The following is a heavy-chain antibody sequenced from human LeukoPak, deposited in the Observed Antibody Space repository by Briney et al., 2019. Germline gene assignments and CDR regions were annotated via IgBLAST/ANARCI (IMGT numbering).Heavy chain of an antibody. CDR2: TYYRSQWYN. D-gene: IGHD2-2*01. J-gene: IGHJ4*02. CDR3: ARDYYCSSFSCSFDY. CDR1: GDSVPSSSVA. Sequence: SQTLSLTCAISGDSVPSSSVAWNWIRQSPSRGLEWLGRTYYRSQWYNEYAVSVKGRITINPDTSKNQFSLHLNSVTPEDMAVYYCARDYYCSSFSCSFDYWGQGTLVTVSS. V-gene: IGHV6-1*01.